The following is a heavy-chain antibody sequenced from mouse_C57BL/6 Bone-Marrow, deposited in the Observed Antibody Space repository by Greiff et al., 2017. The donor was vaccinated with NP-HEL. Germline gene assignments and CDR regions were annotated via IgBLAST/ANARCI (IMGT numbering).Heavy chain of an antibody. J-gene: IGHJ2*01. CDR3: ARGIYYYGSSYDYFDY. Sequence: QVQLQQPGAELVKPGASVKLSCKASGYTFTSYWMHWVKQRPGQGLEWIGMIHPNSGSTNYNEKFKSKATLTVDKSSSTAYMQHSSLTSEDSAVYYCARGIYYYGSSYDYFDYWGQGTTLTVSS. D-gene: IGHD1-1*01. CDR1: GYTFTSYW. V-gene: IGHV1-64*01. CDR2: IHPNSGST.